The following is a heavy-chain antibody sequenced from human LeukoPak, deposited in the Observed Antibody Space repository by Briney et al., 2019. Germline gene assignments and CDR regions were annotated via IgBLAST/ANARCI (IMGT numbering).Heavy chain of an antibody. CDR3: ARGRSELLYSNWFDP. J-gene: IGHJ5*02. CDR2: INHSGST. D-gene: IGHD3-10*01. Sequence: SETLSLTCAVYGGSFSGYYWSWIRQPPGKGLEWRGEINHSGSTNYNPSLKSRVTISVDTSKNQFSLKLSSVTAADTAVYYCARGRSELLYSNWFDPWGQGTLVTVSS. CDR1: GGSFSGYY. V-gene: IGHV4-34*01.